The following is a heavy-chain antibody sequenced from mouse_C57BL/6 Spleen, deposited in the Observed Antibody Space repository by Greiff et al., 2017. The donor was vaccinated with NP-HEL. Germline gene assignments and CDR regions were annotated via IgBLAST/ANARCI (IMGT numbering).Heavy chain of an antibody. CDR3: ARLRGWLPYWYFDV. CDR2: ISDGGSYT. CDR1: GFTFSSYA. D-gene: IGHD2-3*01. J-gene: IGHJ1*03. V-gene: IGHV5-4*01. Sequence: EVQVVESGGGLVKPGGSLKLSCAASGFTFSSYAMSWVRQTPEKRLEWVATISDGGSYTYYPDNVKGRFTISRDNAKNNLYLQMSHLKSEDTAMYYCARLRGWLPYWYFDVWGTGTTVTVSS.